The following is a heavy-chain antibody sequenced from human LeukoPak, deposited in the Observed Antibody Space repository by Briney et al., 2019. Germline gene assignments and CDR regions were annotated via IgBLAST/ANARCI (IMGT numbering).Heavy chain of an antibody. Sequence: ASVKVSCKASGYTFTGYYMHWVRQAPGQGLEWMGWINPNSGGTNYAQKFQGWVTMTRDTSISTAYMELSRLRSDDTAVYYCAREGVPDFWSGYYTRYYYYGMDVWGQGTTVTVS. CDR2: INPNSGGT. CDR1: GYTFTGYY. J-gene: IGHJ6*02. CDR3: AREGVPDFWSGYYTRYYYYGMDV. V-gene: IGHV1-2*04. D-gene: IGHD3-3*01.